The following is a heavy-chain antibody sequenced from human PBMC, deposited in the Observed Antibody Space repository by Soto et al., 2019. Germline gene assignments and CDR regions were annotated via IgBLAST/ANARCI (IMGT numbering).Heavy chain of an antibody. CDR3: ARDHSYCSSTSCYLPLGYYYYGMDV. CDR2: TYYRSKWYN. Sequence: QSPTLSLTCAISGDSVSSNSAAWNWIRQSPSRGLEWLGRTYYRSKWYNDYAVSVKSRITINPDTSKNQFSLQLNSVTPEDTAVYYCARDHSYCSSTSCYLPLGYYYYGMDVWGQGTTVTVSS. CDR1: GDSVSSNSAA. J-gene: IGHJ6*02. V-gene: IGHV6-1*01. D-gene: IGHD2-2*01.